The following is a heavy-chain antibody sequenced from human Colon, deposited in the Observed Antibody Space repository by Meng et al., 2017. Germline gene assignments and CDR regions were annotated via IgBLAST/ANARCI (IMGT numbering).Heavy chain of an antibody. J-gene: IGHJ4*02. CDR3: ARHGGYYQDY. Sequence: QVHLLGSGPGLVKPSGTLSLTCAVSGGSITTNSYWSWVRQSPEKGLEWIGQIDHRGDPYYNPSLKSRVTMSVDRSKSQVSLQLTSVTAADTAVDYCARHGGYYQDYWGQGTLVTVSS. D-gene: IGHD4-23*01. V-gene: IGHV4-4*02. CDR1: GGSITTNSY. CDR2: IDHRGDP.